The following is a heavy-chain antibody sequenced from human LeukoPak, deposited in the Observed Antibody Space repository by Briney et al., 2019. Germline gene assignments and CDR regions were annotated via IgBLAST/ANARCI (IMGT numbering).Heavy chain of an antibody. Sequence: QSGGSLRLSCVASGFTLSSYAMSWVRQAPGKGLEWVSAISGSGGSTYYADSVKGRFTISRDNSKNTLYLQMNSLRAEDTAVYHCAKDLRTGLVVIGFDYWGQGTLVTVSS. CDR3: AKDLRTGLVVIGFDY. V-gene: IGHV3-23*01. D-gene: IGHD3-22*01. CDR1: GFTLSSYA. J-gene: IGHJ4*02. CDR2: ISGSGGST.